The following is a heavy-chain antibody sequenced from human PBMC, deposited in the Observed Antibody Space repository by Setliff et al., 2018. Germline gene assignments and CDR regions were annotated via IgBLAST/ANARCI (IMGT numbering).Heavy chain of an antibody. D-gene: IGHD6-13*01. CDR2: IDYSGST. J-gene: IGHJ6*02. V-gene: IGHV4-39*07. CDR1: GGSISSSSYY. Sequence: SETLSLTCTVSGGSISSSSYYWGWIRQPPGKGLEWIGSIDYSGSTYYNPSLKSRVTISVDTSKNQFSLKLSSVTAADTAVYYCARVSMYSSSWYYYYYGMDVWGQGTTVTVSS. CDR3: ARVSMYSSSWYYYYYGMDV.